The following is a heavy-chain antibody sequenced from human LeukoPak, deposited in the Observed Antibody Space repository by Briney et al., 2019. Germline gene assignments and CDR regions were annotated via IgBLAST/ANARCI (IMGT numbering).Heavy chain of an antibody. V-gene: IGHV3-53*01. CDR1: GFTFSSYA. J-gene: IGHJ4*02. D-gene: IGHD5-18*01. CDR2: IYSGGST. CDR3: ARGGYSYGSDY. Sequence: PGGSLRLSCAASGFTFSSYAMSWVRRAPGKGLEWVSVIYSGGSTYYADSVRGRFTISRDNSKNTLFLHMNSLRAEDTAVYYCARGGYSYGSDYWGQGTLVTVSS.